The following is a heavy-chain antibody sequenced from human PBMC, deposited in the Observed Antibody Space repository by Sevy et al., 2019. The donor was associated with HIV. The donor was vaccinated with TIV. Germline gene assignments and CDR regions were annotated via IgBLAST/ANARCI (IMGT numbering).Heavy chain of an antibody. CDR1: GFTFSSYS. J-gene: IGHJ5*02. CDR2: ISSSSSYI. D-gene: IGHD6-6*01. V-gene: IGHV3-21*01. CDR3: ARSAKSSSSGLTNWFDP. Sequence: GGSLRLSCAASGFTFSSYSMNWVRQAPGKGLEWVSSISSSSSYIYYADSVKGRFTISRDNAKNSLYLQMNSLRAEDTAVYYCARSAKSSSSGLTNWFDPWGQGTLVTVSS.